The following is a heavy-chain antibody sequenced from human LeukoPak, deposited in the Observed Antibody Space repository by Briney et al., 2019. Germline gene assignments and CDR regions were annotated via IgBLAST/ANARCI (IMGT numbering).Heavy chain of an antibody. CDR3: ARYRIAAAGPNYFDY. J-gene: IGHJ4*02. CDR1: GGSISRYY. Sequence: SETLSLTCTVSGGSISRYYWSWIRQPPGKGLEWIGYIYYSGSTNYNPSLKSRVTISVDTSKNQFSLKLSSVTAADTAVYYCARYRIAAAGPNYFDYWGQGTLVTISS. D-gene: IGHD6-13*01. V-gene: IGHV4-59*01. CDR2: IYYSGST.